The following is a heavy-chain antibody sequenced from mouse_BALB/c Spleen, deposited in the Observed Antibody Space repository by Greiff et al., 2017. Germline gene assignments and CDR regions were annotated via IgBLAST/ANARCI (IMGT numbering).Heavy chain of an antibody. CDR3: ARDYYGSSYDAMDY. D-gene: IGHD1-1*01. Sequence: QVQLKQSGPDLVAPSQSLSITCTVSGFSLTSYGVHWVRQPPGRGLEWLVVIWSYGSTTYNSALKSRLSISKDNSKSQVFLKMNSLQTDDTAMYYCARDYYGSSYDAMDYWGQGTSVTVSS. V-gene: IGHV2-6-2*01. CDR1: GFSLTSYG. CDR2: IWSYGST. J-gene: IGHJ4*01.